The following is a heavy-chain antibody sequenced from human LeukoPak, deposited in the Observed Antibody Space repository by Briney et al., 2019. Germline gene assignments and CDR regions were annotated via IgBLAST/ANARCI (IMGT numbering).Heavy chain of an antibody. D-gene: IGHD6-13*01. CDR3: ARAGYSSSWYDY. J-gene: IGHJ4*02. CDR2: IGTAGDT. CDR1: GFTFSSYS. V-gene: IGHV3-13*01. Sequence: PGGSLRLSCAASGFTFSSYSMNWVRHATGKGLEWVSAIGTAGDTYYPGSVKGRFTISRENAKNSLYLQMNSLRAGDTAVYYCARAGYSSSWYDYWGQGTLVTVSS.